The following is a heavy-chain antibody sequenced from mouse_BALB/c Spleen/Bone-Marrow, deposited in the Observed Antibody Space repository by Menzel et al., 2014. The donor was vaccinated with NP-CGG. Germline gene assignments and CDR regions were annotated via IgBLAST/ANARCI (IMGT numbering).Heavy chain of an antibody. CDR1: GFTFSSYA. V-gene: IGHV5-9-1*01. J-gene: IGHJ1*01. CDR3: ARVITWYFDV. Sequence: EVMLVESGGGLVKPGGSLKLSCAASGFTFSSYAMSWVRQTPEKRLEWVATISSGGSYTYYPDSVKGRFTISRDNAKNTQYLQMSSLRSEDTAMYYCARVITWYFDVWGAGTTVTVSS. D-gene: IGHD2-4*01. CDR2: ISSGGSYT.